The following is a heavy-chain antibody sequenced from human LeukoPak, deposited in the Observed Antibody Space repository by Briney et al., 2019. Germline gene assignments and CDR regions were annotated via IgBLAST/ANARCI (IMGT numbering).Heavy chain of an antibody. CDR3: ARDRGSGWYTDIDY. J-gene: IGHJ4*02. Sequence: PGGSLRLSCAASGFTFSSYGMTWVRQAPGKGLEWVSAISGSGGSTYYADSVKGRFTISRDNSKNTLYLQMNSLRAEDTAVYYCARDRGSGWYTDIDYWGQGTLVTVSS. CDR2: ISGSGGST. V-gene: IGHV3-23*01. CDR1: GFTFSSYG. D-gene: IGHD6-19*01.